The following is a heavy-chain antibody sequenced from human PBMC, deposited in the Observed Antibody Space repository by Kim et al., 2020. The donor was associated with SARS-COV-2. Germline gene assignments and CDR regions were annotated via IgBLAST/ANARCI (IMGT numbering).Heavy chain of an antibody. CDR2: FYTTGST. J-gene: IGHJ6*02. V-gene: IGHV4-61*02. CDR3: VREARLAGKYQYYNGMDV. CDR1: GESINSGAYY. Sequence: SETLSLTCTVSGESINSGAYYWNWIRQPAEKGLEWIGRFYTTGSTDYNPSRKSRVTIEGDTSKNQFSLELTSVTAADTAIYYCVREARLAGKYQYYNGMDVWGQGTTVTVSS. D-gene: IGHD3-10*01.